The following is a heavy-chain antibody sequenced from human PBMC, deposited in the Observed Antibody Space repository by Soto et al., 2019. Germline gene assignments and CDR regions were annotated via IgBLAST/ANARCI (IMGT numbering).Heavy chain of an antibody. CDR1: GFTFSNYG. CDR2: ISYDRSNK. D-gene: IGHD3-3*01. J-gene: IGHJ3*01. Sequence: QVQLVESGGGVVQPGRSLRLSCAASGFTFSNYGMHWVRQAPGKGLECVAVISYDRSNKYYADSVKGRFTVSRDNSKNTLYLQMNSLRDEDTAIYYCARGFLSNSFDVWGQGTMVTVSS. CDR3: ARGFLSNSFDV. V-gene: IGHV3-30*03.